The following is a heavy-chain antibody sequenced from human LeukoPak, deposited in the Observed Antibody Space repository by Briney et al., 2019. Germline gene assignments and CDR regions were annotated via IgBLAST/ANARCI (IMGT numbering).Heavy chain of an antibody. Sequence: PSQTLSLTCTVPGGSISSGSYYWSWIRQPAGKGLEWIGRIYTSGSTNYNPSLKSRVTIAVATSKNQFSLKLSSVTAADTAVYYCARERAVTTYYYFDYCGQGTLVTVSS. CDR1: GGSISSGSYY. V-gene: IGHV4-61*02. D-gene: IGHD4-17*01. J-gene: IGHJ4*02. CDR3: ARERAVTTYYYFDY. CDR2: IYTSGST.